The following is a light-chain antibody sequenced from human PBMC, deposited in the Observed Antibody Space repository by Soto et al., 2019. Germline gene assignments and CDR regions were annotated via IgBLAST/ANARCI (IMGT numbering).Light chain of an antibody. J-gene: IGLJ2*01. CDR3: SSYAGSNNVV. V-gene: IGLV2-8*01. CDR1: SSDVGGYNY. Sequence: QSALSQPPSASGSPGQSVTISCTGTSSDVGGYNYVSWYQQHPGKAPKLMIYEVSKRPSGVPDRFSGSKSGNTASLTVSGFQAEDHSDYYCSSYAGSNNVVFGGGPQLTVL. CDR2: EVS.